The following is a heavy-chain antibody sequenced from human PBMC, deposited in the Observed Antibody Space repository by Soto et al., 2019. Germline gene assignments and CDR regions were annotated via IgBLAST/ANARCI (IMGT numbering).Heavy chain of an antibody. V-gene: IGHV4-59*01. D-gene: IGHD3-3*01. CDR2: IYYSGST. CDR3: ARGEYDSRDAFDI. Sequence: PSETLSLTCTFSGGSISGYYWSWIRQPPGKGLEWIGYIYYSGSTNYNPSLKSRVTISVDTSKNQFSLKLSSVTAADTAVYYCARGEYDSRDAFDIWGQGTMVTVSS. J-gene: IGHJ3*02. CDR1: GGSISGYY.